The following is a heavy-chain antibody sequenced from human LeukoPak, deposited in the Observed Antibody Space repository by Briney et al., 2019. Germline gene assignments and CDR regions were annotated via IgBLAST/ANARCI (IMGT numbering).Heavy chain of an antibody. J-gene: IGHJ4*02. Sequence: SETLSLTCTVSGGSISSYYWSWIRQPPGKGLEWIGYIYYSGSTNYNPSLKSRVTISVDTSKNQFSLKLSSVTAADTAVYYCAGVRPFGYCSGGSCYRTLNYFDYWGQGTLVTVSS. CDR1: GGSISSYY. V-gene: IGHV4-59*01. CDR2: IYYSGST. CDR3: AGVRPFGYCSGGSCYRTLNYFDY. D-gene: IGHD2-15*01.